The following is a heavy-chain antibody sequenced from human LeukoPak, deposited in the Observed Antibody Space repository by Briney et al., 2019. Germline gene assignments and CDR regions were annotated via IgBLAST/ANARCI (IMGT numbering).Heavy chain of an antibody. CDR1: GFTFSSYE. Sequence: GGSLRLSCAASGFTFSSYEMNWVRQAPGKGLEWVSYISKRSITIYYADSVKGGFTISRDNAKNSLYLQMNSLRAEDTAVYYCARVVWFDPWGQGTLVTVSS. J-gene: IGHJ5*02. CDR2: ISKRSITI. CDR3: ARVVWFDP. V-gene: IGHV3-48*03.